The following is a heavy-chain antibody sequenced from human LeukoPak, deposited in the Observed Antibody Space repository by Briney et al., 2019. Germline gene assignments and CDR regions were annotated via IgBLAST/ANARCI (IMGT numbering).Heavy chain of an antibody. V-gene: IGHV3-48*01. J-gene: IGHJ4*02. CDR3: ARDLVGSWVFDY. CDR2: MRSSSNTI. D-gene: IGHD6-13*01. Sequence: GGSLRLSSTASGFTFSSYNMNWVRQAPGKGLEWVSYMRSSSNTIYYADSVKGRFTISRDNAKNSLYLQMNSLRAEDTAVYYCARDLVGSWVFDYWGQGTLVTVSS. CDR1: GFTFSSYN.